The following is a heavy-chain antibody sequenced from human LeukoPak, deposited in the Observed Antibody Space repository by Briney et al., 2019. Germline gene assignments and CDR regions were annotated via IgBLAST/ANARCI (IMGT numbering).Heavy chain of an antibody. CDR3: ANTDDADAFDI. V-gene: IGHV4-30-2*01. D-gene: IGHD1/OR15-1a*01. Sequence: SETLSLTCTVSGGSISSGGYYWSWIRQPPGKGLEWIGYIYHSGSTYYNPSLKSRVTISVDRSKNQFSLKLSSVTAADTAVYYCANTDDADAFDIWGQGTMVTVSS. J-gene: IGHJ3*02. CDR1: GGSISSGGYY. CDR2: IYHSGST.